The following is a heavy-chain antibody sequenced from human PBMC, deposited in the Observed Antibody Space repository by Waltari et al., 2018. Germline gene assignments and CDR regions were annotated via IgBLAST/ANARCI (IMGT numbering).Heavy chain of an antibody. V-gene: IGHV3-13*01. Sequence: EVQLVESGGGLVQPGGSLRLSCAASGFTFSSYDMHGVRQATGKGLEWVSAIGTAGDTYYPGSVKGRFTISRENAKNTLYLQMNSLRAGDTAVYYCARGTMANFDYWGQGTLVTVSS. CDR2: IGTAGDT. D-gene: IGHD3-10*01. CDR1: GFTFSSYD. CDR3: ARGTMANFDY. J-gene: IGHJ4*02.